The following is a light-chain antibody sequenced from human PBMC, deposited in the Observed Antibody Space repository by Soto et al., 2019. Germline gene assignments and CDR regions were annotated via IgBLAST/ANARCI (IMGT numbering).Light chain of an antibody. J-gene: IGKJ5*01. Sequence: IQMTQSPISLSASVGDRVTITCRASLSINKYLSWYQERPGKAPNLLVYAASTVPSAVPSRFSGSGFGTDFALTISSLQPEDFATYYCLQTFRLPLTFGQGTRLEV. V-gene: IGKV1-39*01. CDR2: AAS. CDR1: LSINKY. CDR3: LQTFRLPLT.